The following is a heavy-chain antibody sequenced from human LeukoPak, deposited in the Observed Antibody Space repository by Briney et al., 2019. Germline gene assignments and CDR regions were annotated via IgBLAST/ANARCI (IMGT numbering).Heavy chain of an antibody. V-gene: IGHV3-11*03. Sequence: GGSLRLSCAASGFTFSEYYMSWIRQAPGKGLEWVSYISSSNNFRNYADSVKGRFTISRDNAKNSLYLQMNSLRAEDTAVYYCARPRYYDSSGYYFDIWGQGTMVTVSS. D-gene: IGHD3-22*01. CDR3: ARPRYYDSSGYYFDI. CDR2: ISSSNNFR. CDR1: GFTFSEYY. J-gene: IGHJ3*02.